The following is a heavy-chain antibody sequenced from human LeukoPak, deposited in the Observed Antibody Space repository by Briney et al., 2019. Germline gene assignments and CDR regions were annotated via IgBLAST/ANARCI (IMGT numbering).Heavy chain of an antibody. Sequence: ASVKVSCKASGYTFINNWMHWARQAPGQGLEWVGLINPTGTGTLYAQKFRGRVTLTRDMSTTTDYMELSSLTSEDTAVYYCARDNDSRDPPHFDYWGQGTLVTVSS. CDR2: INPTGTGT. CDR1: GYTFINNW. J-gene: IGHJ4*02. CDR3: ARDNDSRDPPHFDY. V-gene: IGHV1-46*01. D-gene: IGHD3-16*01.